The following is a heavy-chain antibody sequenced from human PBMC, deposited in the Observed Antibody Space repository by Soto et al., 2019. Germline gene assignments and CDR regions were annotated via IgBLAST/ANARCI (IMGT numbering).Heavy chain of an antibody. CDR3: ASPAPQWYNAFDI. V-gene: IGHV4-34*01. CDR2: INHSGST. J-gene: IGHJ3*02. CDR1: GGSFSGYY. Sequence: QVQLQQWGAGLLKPSETLSLTCAVYGGSFSGYYWSWIRQPPGKGLEWIGEINHSGSTNYNPSLKSRVTISVDTSKNQFSLKLSSVTAADTAVYYCASPAPQWYNAFDIWGQGTMVTVSS. D-gene: IGHD1-1*01.